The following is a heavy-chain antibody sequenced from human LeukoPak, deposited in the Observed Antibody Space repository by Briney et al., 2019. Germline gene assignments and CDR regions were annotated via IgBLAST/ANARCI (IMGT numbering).Heavy chain of an antibody. CDR2: IYYSGST. Sequence: PSVTLSLTCTVSGGSISSGSYYWSWIRQRPGKGLEWIGYIYYSGSTSYNPSLKSRVTISVDTSKKQFSLKLSSVTAADTAFYYCAIYIVSYPHDAFDIWGQGTMVTVSS. CDR1: GGSISSGSYY. D-gene: IGHD1-26*01. J-gene: IGHJ3*02. CDR3: AIYIVSYPHDAFDI. V-gene: IGHV4-61*01.